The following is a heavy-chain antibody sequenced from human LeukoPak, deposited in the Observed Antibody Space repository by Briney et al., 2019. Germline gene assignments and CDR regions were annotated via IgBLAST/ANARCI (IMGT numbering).Heavy chain of an antibody. J-gene: IGHJ4*02. Sequence: GASVKVSCKASGGTFSSYAISWVRQAPGQGLEWMGWISAYNGNTNYAQKLQGRVTMTTDTSTSTAYMELRSLRSDDTAVYYCARARSGSYAGGGDYWGQGTLVTVSS. D-gene: IGHD1-26*01. CDR1: GGTFSSYA. CDR2: ISAYNGNT. V-gene: IGHV1-18*01. CDR3: ARARSGSYAGGGDY.